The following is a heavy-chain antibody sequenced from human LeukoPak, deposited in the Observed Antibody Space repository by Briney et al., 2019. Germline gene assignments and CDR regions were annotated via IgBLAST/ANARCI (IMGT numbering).Heavy chain of an antibody. V-gene: IGHV3-7*05. Sequence: PTGGSLRLSCIASGFTFSSYWMSWVRQAPGGGLEWVANIKEDGSEKYYVDSVKGRFTISRDNAKISLYLQMNSLRAVDTAVYYCASQFWWAAVAGTTLDYWGQGTLVTVSS. J-gene: IGHJ4*02. D-gene: IGHD6-19*01. CDR1: GFTFSSYW. CDR2: IKEDGSEK. CDR3: ASQFWWAAVAGTTLDY.